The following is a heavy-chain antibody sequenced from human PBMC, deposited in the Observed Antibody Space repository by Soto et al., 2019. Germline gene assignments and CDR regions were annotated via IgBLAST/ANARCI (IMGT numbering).Heavy chain of an antibody. Sequence: GGSLRLSCAASGFIFSSFGMHWVRQAPGKGLEWVAHIWYDGSNTYYADSVNGRFTISRDNSRNTLYLQMNSLRAEDTAVYHCVRDLLGSGGHFDYWGQGTPVTVSS. J-gene: IGHJ4*02. CDR3: VRDLLGSGGHFDY. CDR1: GFIFSSFG. D-gene: IGHD7-27*01. V-gene: IGHV3-33*01. CDR2: IWYDGSNT.